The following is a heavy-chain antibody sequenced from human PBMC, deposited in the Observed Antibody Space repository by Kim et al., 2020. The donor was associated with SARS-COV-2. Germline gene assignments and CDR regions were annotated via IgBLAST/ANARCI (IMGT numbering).Heavy chain of an antibody. Sequence: TLSLTCTVSGGSISSGGYYWSWIRQHPGKGLEWIGYIYYSGSTYYNPSLKSRVTISVDTSKNQFSLKLSSVTAADTAVYYCARDQTEGTSFDLWGRGTLVTVSS. V-gene: IGHV4-31*03. D-gene: IGHD1-1*01. J-gene: IGHJ2*01. CDR3: ARDQTEGTSFDL. CDR1: GGSISSGGYY. CDR2: IYYSGST.